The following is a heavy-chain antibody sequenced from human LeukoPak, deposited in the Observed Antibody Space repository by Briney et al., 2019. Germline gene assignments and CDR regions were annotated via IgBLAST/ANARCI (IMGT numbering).Heavy chain of an antibody. Sequence: SETLSLTCAVYGGSFSGYYWSWIRQPPGKGLEWIGEINHSGSTNHNPSLKSRVTISVDTSKNQFSLKLSSVTAADTAVYYCARDPLIAVAGTMNYYGMDVWGKGTTVTVSS. CDR3: ARDPLIAVAGTMNYYGMDV. J-gene: IGHJ6*04. CDR2: INHSGST. D-gene: IGHD6-19*01. CDR1: GGSFSGYY. V-gene: IGHV4-34*01.